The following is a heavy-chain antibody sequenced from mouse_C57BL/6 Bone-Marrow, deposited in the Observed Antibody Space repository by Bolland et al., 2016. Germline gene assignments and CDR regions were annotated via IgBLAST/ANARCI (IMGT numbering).Heavy chain of an antibody. CDR3: VRHWGNYGGFAY. J-gene: IGHJ3*01. Sequence: NYATYYADSVKDRFTISRDDSESMLYLQMNNLKTEDRAMYYCVRHWGNYGGFAYWGQGTLV. V-gene: IGHV10-1*01. CDR2: NYAT. D-gene: IGHD2-1*01.